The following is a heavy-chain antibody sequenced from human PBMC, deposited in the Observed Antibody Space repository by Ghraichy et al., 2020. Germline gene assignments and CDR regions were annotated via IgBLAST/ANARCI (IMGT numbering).Heavy chain of an antibody. CDR3: ARDLVGTSEDAFDI. Sequence: GESLRLSCAASGFTFSTYSMAWVRQAPGKGLEWVSSISGGSGYIYYADSVKGRFIISRDNAKNSLYLQLNSLRAEDTAVYFCARDLVGTSEDAFDIWGQGTMVTVSS. V-gene: IGHV3-21*01. CDR2: ISGGSGYI. J-gene: IGHJ3*02. CDR1: GFTFSTYS.